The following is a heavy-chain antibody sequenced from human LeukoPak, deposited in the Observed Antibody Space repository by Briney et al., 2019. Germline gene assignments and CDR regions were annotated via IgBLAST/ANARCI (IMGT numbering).Heavy chain of an antibody. CDR3: VRGSPGYSSSWHAY. CDR2: INSDATST. D-gene: IGHD6-13*01. J-gene: IGHJ4*02. Sequence: GGSLRLSCAASGFMLSSTWMHWVRQAPGKGLVWVSRINSDATSTSYADSVRGRFTISRDGAKNTMYLQMNSLRAEDTAMYYCVRGSPGYSSSWHAYWGQGTLVTVSS. CDR1: GFMLSSTW. V-gene: IGHV3-74*01.